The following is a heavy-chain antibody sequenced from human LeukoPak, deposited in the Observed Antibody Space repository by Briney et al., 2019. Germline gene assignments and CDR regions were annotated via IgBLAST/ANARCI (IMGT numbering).Heavy chain of an antibody. CDR3: AREGSYYDISVYPLEAFNT. D-gene: IGHD3-22*01. V-gene: IGHV1-18*01. Sequence: ASVKVSCKASGYSFTSYGISWVRQAPGQGLEWMGWISAYGNANYAQKFQGRVTMTTDTSTNTTYMELRSLRSDDTAVYYCAREGSYYDISVYPLEAFNTGGQGTEFTVSP. J-gene: IGHJ3*02. CDR2: ISAYGNA. CDR1: GYSFTSYG.